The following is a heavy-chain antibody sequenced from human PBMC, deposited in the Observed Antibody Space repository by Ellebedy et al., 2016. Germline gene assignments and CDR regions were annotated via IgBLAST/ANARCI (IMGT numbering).Heavy chain of an antibody. CDR2: ISAYNGNT. V-gene: IGHV1-18*01. D-gene: IGHD6-19*01. J-gene: IGHJ5*02. CDR3: ARVPVAGNWFDP. Sequence: ASVKVSCXASGYTFTSYGISWVRQAPGQGLEWMGWISAYNGNTNYAQKLQGRVTMTTDTSASTAYMEVSSLRSEDTAVYYCARVPVAGNWFDPWGQGTLVTVSS. CDR1: GYTFTSYG.